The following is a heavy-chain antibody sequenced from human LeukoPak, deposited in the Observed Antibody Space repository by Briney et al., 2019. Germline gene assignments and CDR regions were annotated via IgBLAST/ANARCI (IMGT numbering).Heavy chain of an antibody. CDR3: ATSLRTGGIFDY. CDR1: GFTFSRYG. V-gene: IGHV3-30*03. Sequence: GGSLRLSCAASGFTFSRYGMHWVRQASGKGLEWVALISYDGSNKYYADSVKGRFTISRDNSKNTLYLQMNGLRAEDTAVYYCATSLRTGGIFDYWGQGTLVTVSS. CDR2: ISYDGSNK. D-gene: IGHD2-15*01. J-gene: IGHJ4*02.